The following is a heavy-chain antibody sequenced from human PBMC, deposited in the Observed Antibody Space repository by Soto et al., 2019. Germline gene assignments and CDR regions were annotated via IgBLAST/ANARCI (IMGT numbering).Heavy chain of an antibody. CDR2: IYYSGST. Sequence: SETLSLTCTVSGGSISGYYWSWIRQPPGKGLEWIGYIYYSGSTNYNPSLKSRVTISADTSKNQFSLKQRSVTAADTAMYYCARERRAGSTVDCWGQGALVTVSS. CDR1: GGSISGYY. CDR3: ARERRAGSTVDC. D-gene: IGHD2-2*01. V-gene: IGHV4-59*01. J-gene: IGHJ4*02.